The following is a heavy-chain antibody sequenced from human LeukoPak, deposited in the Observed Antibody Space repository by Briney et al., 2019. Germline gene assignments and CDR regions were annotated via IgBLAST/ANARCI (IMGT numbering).Heavy chain of an antibody. CDR3: ARAPPYCTNGVCYTREPYYYYYMDV. CDR1: GYTFTSYY. D-gene: IGHD2-8*01. V-gene: IGHV1-2*02. J-gene: IGHJ6*03. Sequence: ASVKVSCKASGYTFTSYYMHWVRQAPGQGLEWMGWINPNSGGTNYAQKFQGRVTMTRDTSISTAYMELSRLRSDDTAVYYCARAPPYCTNGVCYTREPYYYYYMDVWGKGTTVTVSS. CDR2: INPNSGGT.